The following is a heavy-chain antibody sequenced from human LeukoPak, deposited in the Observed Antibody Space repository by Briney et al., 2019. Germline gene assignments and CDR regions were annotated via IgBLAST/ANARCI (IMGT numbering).Heavy chain of an antibody. CDR1: GFTFSSYG. Sequence: GGSLRLSCAASGFTFSSYGMSWVRQAPGKGLEWVSSISGSGGSTYYADSVKGRFTISRDNSKNTLYLQMNSLRAENTAVYYCAKDLVTGSLDYWGQGALVTVSS. CDR3: AKDLVTGSLDY. CDR2: ISGSGGST. D-gene: IGHD3-10*01. V-gene: IGHV3-23*01. J-gene: IGHJ4*02.